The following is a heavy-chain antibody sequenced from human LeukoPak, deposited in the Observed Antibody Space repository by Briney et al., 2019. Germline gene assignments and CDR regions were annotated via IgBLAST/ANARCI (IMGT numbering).Heavy chain of an antibody. J-gene: IGHJ5*02. V-gene: IGHV4-34*01. Sequence: SETLSLTCAVYGGSFSGYYWSWIRQPPGKGLEWIGEINHSGSTNYNPSLKSRVTISVDTSKNQFSLKLSSVTAAGTAVYYCARGGGYSSGWFLVHNWFDPWGQGTLVTVSS. D-gene: IGHD6-19*01. CDR2: INHSGST. CDR3: ARGGGYSSGWFLVHNWFDP. CDR1: GGSFSGYY.